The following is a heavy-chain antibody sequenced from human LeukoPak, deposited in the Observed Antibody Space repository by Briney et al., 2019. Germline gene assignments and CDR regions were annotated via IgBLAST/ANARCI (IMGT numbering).Heavy chain of an antibody. J-gene: IGHJ4*02. CDR1: GYTFTSYY. CDR3: ARGSLRYFDY. CDR2: INPSGGST. V-gene: IGHV1-46*01. Sequence: ASVKVSCKASGYTFTSYYMHWVRQAPGQGLQWMGNINPSGGSTNYAQNFQGRVTMTRDTSTSTVYMELSSLRSDDTAVYYCARGSLRYFDYWGQGTLVTVSS. D-gene: IGHD3-10*01.